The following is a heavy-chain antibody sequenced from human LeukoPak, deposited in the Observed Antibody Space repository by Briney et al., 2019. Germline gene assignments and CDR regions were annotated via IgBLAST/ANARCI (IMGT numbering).Heavy chain of an antibody. V-gene: IGHV3-30-3*01. CDR1: GFTVTGYS. D-gene: IGHD3-22*01. CDR2: MSYDGTNK. CDR3: ARAGGITMIREVKVLNAFDI. Sequence: QSGRSLRLSCVVSGFTVTGYSMHWVRQAPGKGLEWVAVMSYDGTNKYYADSVKGRFTISRDNSMNTLYLQMNNLRAQDTAVYYCARAGGITMIREVKVLNAFDIWGQGTMVTVSS. J-gene: IGHJ3*02.